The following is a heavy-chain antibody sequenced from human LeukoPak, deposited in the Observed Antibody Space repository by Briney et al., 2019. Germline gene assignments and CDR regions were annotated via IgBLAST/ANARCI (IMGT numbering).Heavy chain of an antibody. CDR3: ARGTLLRYFDWLPFDY. CDR1: GYTFTSYG. Sequence: ASVTVSCKASGYTFTSYGISWVRQAPGQGLEWMGWISAYNGNTNYAQKLQGRVTMTTDTSTSTAYMELRSLRSDDTAVYYCARGTLLRYFDWLPFDYWGQGTLVTVSS. D-gene: IGHD3-9*01. CDR2: ISAYNGNT. J-gene: IGHJ4*02. V-gene: IGHV1-18*01.